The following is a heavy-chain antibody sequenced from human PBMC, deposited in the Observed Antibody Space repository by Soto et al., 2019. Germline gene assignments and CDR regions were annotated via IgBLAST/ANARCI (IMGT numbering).Heavy chain of an antibody. CDR3: AHSRCGGDCLQSYSSHYYYGMDV. CDR1: GFSLSTGGVG. V-gene: IGHV2-5*02. D-gene: IGHD2-21*02. J-gene: IGHJ6*02. Sequence: SGPTLGEPTQTLTLTCTCSGFSLSTGGVGVGWIRQPPGEALEWLALIYWDNDKRYSPSLKRRLTITKDASKNQVVLTMTNMDPVDTATYYCAHSRCGGDCLQSYSSHYYYGMDVWGQGTTVTVSS. CDR2: IYWDNDK.